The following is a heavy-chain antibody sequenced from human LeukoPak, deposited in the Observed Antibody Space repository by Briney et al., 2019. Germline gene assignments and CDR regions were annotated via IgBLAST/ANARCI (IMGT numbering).Heavy chain of an antibody. D-gene: IGHD6-19*01. CDR1: GYTFTSYY. Sequence: ASVKVSCKASGYTFTSYYMHWVRQAPGQGLERMGIINPSGGSTSYAQKFRGRVTMTRDTSTSTVYMELSSLRSEDTAVYYCAREGPAGGWYEYWGQGTLVTVSS. V-gene: IGHV1-46*01. J-gene: IGHJ4*02. CDR2: INPSGGST. CDR3: AREGPAGGWYEY.